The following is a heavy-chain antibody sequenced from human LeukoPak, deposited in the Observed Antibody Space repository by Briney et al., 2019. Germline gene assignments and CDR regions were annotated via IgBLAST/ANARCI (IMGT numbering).Heavy chain of an antibody. Sequence: GGSLRLSCAASGFTFSSYSMNWVRQAPGKGLEWVSSISSSSSYIYYADSVKGRFTISRDNAKNSLCLQMNSLRAEDTAVYYCARDWSSGWYGYAFDIWGQGTMVTVSS. J-gene: IGHJ3*02. CDR3: ARDWSSGWYGYAFDI. D-gene: IGHD6-19*01. CDR2: ISSSSSYI. V-gene: IGHV3-21*01. CDR1: GFTFSSYS.